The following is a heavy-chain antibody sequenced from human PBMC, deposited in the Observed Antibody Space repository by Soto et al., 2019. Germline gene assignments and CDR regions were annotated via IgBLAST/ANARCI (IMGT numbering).Heavy chain of an antibody. CDR2: IDWNSGRI. V-gene: IGHV3-9*01. Sequence: LRLSCAASGFTFEDYAMHWVRQTPRKGLEWVSGIDWNSGRIGYGDSVKGRFTISRDNGKNSVYLEMNSLRAEDTAVYYCLSSGGASTWSQGTLVTVSS. D-gene: IGHD5-12*01. J-gene: IGHJ5*02. CDR3: LSSGGAST. CDR1: GFTFEDYA.